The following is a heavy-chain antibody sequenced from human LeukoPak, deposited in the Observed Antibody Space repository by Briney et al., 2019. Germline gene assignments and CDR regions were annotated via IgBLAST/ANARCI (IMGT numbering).Heavy chain of an antibody. J-gene: IGHJ4*02. Sequence: SETLSLTCTVSGGSISSYFWSWIRQPPGKGLDWIGYIYTSGGAHYNPSLESRVSISVDTSKNHFSLKLSSVTAADTAVYYCARLLDDYNVFDYWGQGTLVTVSS. CDR1: GGSISSYF. CDR3: ARLLDDYNVFDY. V-gene: IGHV4-4*09. CDR2: IYTSGGA. D-gene: IGHD5-24*01.